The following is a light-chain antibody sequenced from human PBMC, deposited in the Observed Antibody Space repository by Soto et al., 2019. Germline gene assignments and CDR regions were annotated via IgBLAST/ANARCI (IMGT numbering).Light chain of an antibody. J-gene: IGLJ1*01. CDR1: SNDVATYNL. CDR3: SSYTSSSTLYV. V-gene: IGLV2-14*02. CDR2: EDT. Sequence: QSALTQPASVSGSPGQSITISCTGSSNDVATYNLVSWYQHHPGKAPKLMIYEDTKRSSGVSNRFSGSKSGNTASLTISGLQAEDEADYYCSSYTSSSTLYVFGTGTKLTVL.